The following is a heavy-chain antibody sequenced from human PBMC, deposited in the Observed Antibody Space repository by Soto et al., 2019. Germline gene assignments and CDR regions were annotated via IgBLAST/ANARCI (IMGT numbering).Heavy chain of an antibody. CDR2: ISGSGGST. J-gene: IGHJ3*02. CDR3: ARDYYDSSGRAFDI. D-gene: IGHD3-22*01. CDR1: GFTFSSYA. V-gene: IGHV3-23*01. Sequence: GGSLRLSCAASGFTFSSYAMSWVLQAPGKGLEWVSAISGSGGSTYYADSVKGRFTISRDNAKNSLYLQMNSLRAEDTALYYCARDYYDSSGRAFDIWGQGTMVTVSS.